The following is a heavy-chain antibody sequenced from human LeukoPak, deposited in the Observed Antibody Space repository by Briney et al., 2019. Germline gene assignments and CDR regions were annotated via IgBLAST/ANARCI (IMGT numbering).Heavy chain of an antibody. D-gene: IGHD6-19*01. Sequence: GRSLRLSCAASGFTFSSYGMHWVRQAPGKGLEWVAVIWYDGSNKYYADSVKGRFTISRDNSKNTLYLQMNSLRAEDTAVYYCGRVDTYSSGCDYWGQGTLVTVSS. CDR2: IWYDGSNK. CDR3: GRVDTYSSGCDY. CDR1: GFTFSSYG. J-gene: IGHJ4*02. V-gene: IGHV3-33*01.